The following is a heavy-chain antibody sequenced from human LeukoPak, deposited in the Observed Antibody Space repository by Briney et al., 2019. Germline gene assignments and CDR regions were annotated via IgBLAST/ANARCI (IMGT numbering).Heavy chain of an antibody. CDR3: ARGGPFFSSSSSKEYYFDY. CDR1: GYDFIDYG. Sequence: ASVKVSCKASGYDFIDYGITWVRQAPGQGLEWMGWISLYNGNTDYKLQGRVTMTTDTSTSTAYMELRSLRSDDTAVYYCARGGPFFSSSSSKEYYFDYWGQGTLVTVSS. J-gene: IGHJ4*02. V-gene: IGHV1-18*01. CDR2: ISLYNGNT. D-gene: IGHD6-6*01.